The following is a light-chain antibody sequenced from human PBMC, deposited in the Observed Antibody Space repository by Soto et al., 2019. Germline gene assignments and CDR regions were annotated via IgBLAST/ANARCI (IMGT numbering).Light chain of an antibody. CDR3: QQYGSSPPWA. CDR2: DAS. CDR1: QSIRSER. J-gene: IGKJ1*01. Sequence: EIVLTQSPDTLSLSPGERATLSCRAIQSIRSERLAWYQQKPGQAPRLLIYDASYRAAGIPDRLTGGGSGTDFILTVSRLEPEYFAVYNCQQYGSSPPWAFGQGTKVDIK. V-gene: IGKV3-20*01.